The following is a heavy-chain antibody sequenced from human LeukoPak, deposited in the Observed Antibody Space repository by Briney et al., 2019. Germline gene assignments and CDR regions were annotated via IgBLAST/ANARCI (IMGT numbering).Heavy chain of an antibody. CDR3: ARDQYCSTTSCSFDS. Sequence: SQTLSLTCAISGDSVSSNSAAWNWIRQSPSRGLEWLGRTYYRSKWYNDYAVSVRGRITINPDTSKNQFSLQLNSVAPEDTAVYYCARDQYCSTTSCSFDSWGQGTLVTVSS. V-gene: IGHV6-1*01. D-gene: IGHD2-2*01. CDR2: TYYRSKWYN. J-gene: IGHJ4*02. CDR1: GDSVSSNSAA.